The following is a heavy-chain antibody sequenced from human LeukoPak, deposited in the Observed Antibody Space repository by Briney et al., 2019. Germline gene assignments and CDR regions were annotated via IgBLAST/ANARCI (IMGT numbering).Heavy chain of an antibody. V-gene: IGHV1-2*02. CDR3: ATLGTNTERYFDY. CDR2: INPNSGGT. J-gene: IGHJ4*02. Sequence: ASVKVSCKASGYTFTGYYMHWVRQAPGQGLEWMGWINPNSGGTNYAQKFQGRVTMTRDTSISTAYMELSRLRSDDTAVYYCATLGTNTERYFDYWGQGTLVTVSS. D-gene: IGHD7-27*01. CDR1: GYTFTGYY.